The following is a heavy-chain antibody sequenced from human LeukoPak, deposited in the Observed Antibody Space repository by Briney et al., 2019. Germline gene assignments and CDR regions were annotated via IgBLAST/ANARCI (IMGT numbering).Heavy chain of an antibody. J-gene: IGHJ4*02. V-gene: IGHV4-59*01. Sequence: SETLSLTCTVSGGSISSYYWSWIRQPPGKGLEWIGYIYYSGSTNYNPSLKSRVTISVDTSKNQFSLKLSSVTAADTAVYYCARGSGWYYYWGQGTLVAVSS. D-gene: IGHD6-19*01. CDR2: IYYSGST. CDR3: ARGSGWYYY. CDR1: GGSISSYY.